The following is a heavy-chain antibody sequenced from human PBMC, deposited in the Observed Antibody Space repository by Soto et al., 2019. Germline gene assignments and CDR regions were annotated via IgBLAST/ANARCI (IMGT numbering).Heavy chain of an antibody. J-gene: IGHJ5*02. Sequence: SSETLSLTCSVFGASVNSYYWSWIRQSPGKGLEWIGYIYYSGSTYYNPSLKSRVTISVDTSKNQFSLKLSSVTAADTAVYYCARVGEYCSSASCYTAHPWGQGALVTVSS. V-gene: IGHV4-59*08. CDR1: GASVNSYY. CDR3: ARVGEYCSSASCYTAHP. D-gene: IGHD2-2*02. CDR2: IYYSGST.